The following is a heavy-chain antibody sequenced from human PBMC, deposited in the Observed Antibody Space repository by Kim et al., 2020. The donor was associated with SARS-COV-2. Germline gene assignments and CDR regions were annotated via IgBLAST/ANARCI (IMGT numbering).Heavy chain of an antibody. Sequence: GGSLRLSCAASGFSFSTYWMHWVRQAPGKGLVWVSRINPDGSYTSYGDSVKDQFTISRDNAKNTLYLQMNTLGAEDTAVYYCVMDYGAYSVYWGQGTLVT. CDR3: VMDYGAYSVY. CDR2: INPDGSYT. V-gene: IGHV3-74*01. CDR1: GFSFSTYW. D-gene: IGHD4-17*01. J-gene: IGHJ4*02.